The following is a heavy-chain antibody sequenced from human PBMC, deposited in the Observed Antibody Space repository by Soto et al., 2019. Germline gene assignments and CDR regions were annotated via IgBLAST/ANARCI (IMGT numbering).Heavy chain of an antibody. CDR2: IWYDGSNK. D-gene: IGHD6-19*01. J-gene: IGHJ6*02. CDR3: ARDLEIAVAGTVGLYYYYSMDV. V-gene: IGHV3-33*01. Sequence: HPGGSLRLSCAASGFTFSSYGMHWVRQAPGKGLEWVAVIWYDGSNKYYADSVKGRFTISRDNSKNTLYLQMNSLRAEDTAVYYCARDLEIAVAGTVGLYYYYSMDVWGQGTTVTVSS. CDR1: GFTFSSYG.